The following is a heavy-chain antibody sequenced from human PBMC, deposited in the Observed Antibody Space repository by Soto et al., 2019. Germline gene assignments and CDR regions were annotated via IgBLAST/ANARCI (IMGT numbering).Heavy chain of an antibody. J-gene: IGHJ5*02. CDR1: GFICNSYG. CDR2: IRAYNGDK. Sequence: QVQLVQSGAEVKKPWASVKVSCKASGFICNSYGISWVRQAPGQVLEWMGWIRAYNGDKNYAQSLKGRVTMTTDTAKRIAYKELRNLKCEHAAGYYCERHAYDFWSGYNDNRFDPWGQGTLVTVSS. V-gene: IGHV1-18*01. D-gene: IGHD3-3*01. CDR3: ERHAYDFWSGYNDNRFDP.